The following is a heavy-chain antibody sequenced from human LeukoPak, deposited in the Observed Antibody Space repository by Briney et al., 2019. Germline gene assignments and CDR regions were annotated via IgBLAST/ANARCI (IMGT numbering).Heavy chain of an antibody. CDR2: IIPILGIA. CDR1: GGTFSSYA. V-gene: IGHV1-69*04. CDR3: ARERDNVGQTLVSPFDY. D-gene: IGHD2-8*02. J-gene: IGHJ4*02. Sequence: ASVKVSCKASGGTFSSYAISWVRQAPGQGLEWMGRIIPILGIANYAQKFQGRVTITADKSTSTAYMELSSLRSEDTAVYYCARERDNVGQTLVSPFDYWGQGTLVTVSS.